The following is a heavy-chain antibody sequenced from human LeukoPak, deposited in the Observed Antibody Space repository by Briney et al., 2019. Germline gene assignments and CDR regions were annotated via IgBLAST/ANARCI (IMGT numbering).Heavy chain of an antibody. Sequence: AETQSLTCAVYGAPFRGFFWSWIRQAPGKGLEWIGEISHSGISDYNPSLKSRSTISVDTYKSQFSLRLTSVTATDTAVYYCARGIFYGGRNQYIWFDLWGQGTLDTVSS. J-gene: IGHJ5*02. CDR3: ARGIFYGGRNQYIWFDL. CDR1: GAPFRGFF. V-gene: IGHV4-34*01. D-gene: IGHD4-23*01. CDR2: ISHSGIS.